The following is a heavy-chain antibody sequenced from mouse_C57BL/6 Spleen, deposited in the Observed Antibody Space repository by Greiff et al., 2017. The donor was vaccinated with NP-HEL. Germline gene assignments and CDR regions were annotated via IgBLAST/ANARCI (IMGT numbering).Heavy chain of an antibody. V-gene: IGHV1-55*01. D-gene: IGHD2-3*01. CDR1: GYTFTSYW. Sequence: QVQLQQPGAELVKPGASVKMSCKASGYTFTSYWITWVKQRPGQGLEWIGDIYPGSGSTNYNEKFKGKAILTADKSSSTAYMELRSLTSEDSAVYFCAGPLIYDGYFFAYWGQGTLVTVSA. J-gene: IGHJ3*01. CDR2: IYPGSGST. CDR3: AGPLIYDGYFFAY.